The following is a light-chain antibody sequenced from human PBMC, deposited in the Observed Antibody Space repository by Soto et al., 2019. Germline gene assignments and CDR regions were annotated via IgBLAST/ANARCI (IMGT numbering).Light chain of an antibody. J-gene: IGLJ2*01. CDR1: SSNIGNNY. CDR3: GAWDTSLSGVV. Sequence: QSVLTQPPSVSAAPGQKVIISCSGSSSNIGNNYVSWYQQLPGTAPRLLIYDAKKRPSEIPDRFSGSKSATSATLGITGLQTGDEADYYCGAWDTSLSGVVFGGGTKLTVL. CDR2: DAK. V-gene: IGLV1-51*01.